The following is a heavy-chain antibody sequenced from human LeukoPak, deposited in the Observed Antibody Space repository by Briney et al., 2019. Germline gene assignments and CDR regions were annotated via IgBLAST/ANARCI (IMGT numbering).Heavy chain of an antibody. CDR3: FVYYDSSGYGLAFDI. CDR2: IRYDGSNK. V-gene: IGHV3-30*02. Sequence: GGSLRLSCAASGFTFSSYGMHWVRQAPGKGLEWVAFIRYDGSNKYYADSVKGRFTISRDNSKNTLYLQMNSLRAEDTAVYYCFVYYDSSGYGLAFDIWGQGTMVTVSS. CDR1: GFTFSSYG. D-gene: IGHD3-22*01. J-gene: IGHJ3*02.